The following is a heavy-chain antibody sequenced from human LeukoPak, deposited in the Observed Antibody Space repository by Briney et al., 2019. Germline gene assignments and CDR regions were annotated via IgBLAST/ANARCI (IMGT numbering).Heavy chain of an antibody. CDR1: GFTFSSYS. V-gene: IGHV3-21*01. CDR3: ARAQGCGGDCYTFDY. J-gene: IGHJ4*02. CDR2: ISSSSSYI. Sequence: GGSLRLSCAASGFTFSSYSMNWVRQAPGKGLEWVSSISSSSSYIYYADSVKGRFTISRDNAKNSLYLQMNSLRAEDTAVYYCARAQGCGGDCYTFDYWGQGTLVTVSS. D-gene: IGHD2-21*02.